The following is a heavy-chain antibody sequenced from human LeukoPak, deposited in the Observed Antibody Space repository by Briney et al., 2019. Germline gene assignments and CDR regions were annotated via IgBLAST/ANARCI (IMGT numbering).Heavy chain of an antibody. D-gene: IGHD1-26*01. CDR3: ARAAKWEFYHYYMDV. CDR1: ELTFSSYS. Sequence: GGSLRLSCVASELTFSSYSMIWVRQPPGKGLEWISYISNGSGNRYYADSVKGRFTISRDNAKNLLYLQMNNLRADDTAVYYCARAAKWEFYHYYMDVWGKGTTVAVSS. CDR2: ISNGSGNR. J-gene: IGHJ6*03. V-gene: IGHV3-48*01.